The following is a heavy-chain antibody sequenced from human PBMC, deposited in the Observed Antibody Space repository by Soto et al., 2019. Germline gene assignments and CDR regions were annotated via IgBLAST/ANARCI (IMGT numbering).Heavy chain of an antibody. CDR3: AREPVGRFDP. D-gene: IGHD3-10*01. CDR1: GDSFGSYA. J-gene: IGHJ5*02. CDR2: IIPVFGTT. Sequence: QMQLVQSGPEVKTPGSSVKVSCKASGDSFGSYAVSWVRQAPGQGLAWMGAIIPVFGTTNYTQKFQGRVTITADDSTTTAYMELSSLRSDDTAVYYCAREPVGRFDPWGQGTLVTVSS. V-gene: IGHV1-69*01.